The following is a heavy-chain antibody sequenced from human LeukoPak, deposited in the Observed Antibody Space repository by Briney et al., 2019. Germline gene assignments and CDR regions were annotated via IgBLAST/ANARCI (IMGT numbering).Heavy chain of an antibody. CDR2: ISSSSSYI. J-gene: IGHJ4*02. V-gene: IGHV3-21*01. CDR1: GFTFSSYS. Sequence: GGSLRLSCAASGFTFSSYSMNWVRQAPGKGLEWVSSISSSSSYIYYADSVKGRFTISRDNAKNSLYLQMNSLRAEDTAVYYCATSTFIAASYYFDYWGQGTLVTVSS. D-gene: IGHD6-6*01. CDR3: ATSTFIAASYYFDY.